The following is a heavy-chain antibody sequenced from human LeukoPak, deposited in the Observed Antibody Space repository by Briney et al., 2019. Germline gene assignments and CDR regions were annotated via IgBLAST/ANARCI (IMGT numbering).Heavy chain of an antibody. V-gene: IGHV3-7*04. CDR3: ARSLVGIPNWFDP. Sequence: GGSLRLSCAASGFTFSTYWMTWVRQAPGKGLEWVANIKVDGSEKYYLDSVKGRFTISRDNAENSLHLQMNSLRAEDTAVYYCARSLVGIPNWFDPWGQGTLVTVSS. D-gene: IGHD2-15*01. J-gene: IGHJ5*02. CDR1: GFTFSTYW. CDR2: IKVDGSEK.